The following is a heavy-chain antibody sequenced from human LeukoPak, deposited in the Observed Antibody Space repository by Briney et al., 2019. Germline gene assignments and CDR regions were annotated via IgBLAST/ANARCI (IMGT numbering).Heavy chain of an antibody. CDR2: IYTSGST. V-gene: IGHV4-61*02. D-gene: IGHD3-3*01. Sequence: SQTLSLTCTVSGGSISSGSYYWSCIRQPAGKGLEWIGRIYTSGSTNYNPSLKSRVTISVDTSKNQFSLKLSSVTAADTAVYYCARDGVTFYYYYMDVWGKGTTVTVSS. J-gene: IGHJ6*03. CDR3: ARDGVTFYYYYMDV. CDR1: GGSISSGSYY.